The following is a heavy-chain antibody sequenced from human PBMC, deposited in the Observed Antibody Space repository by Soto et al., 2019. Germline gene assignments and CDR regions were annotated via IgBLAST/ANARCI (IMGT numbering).Heavy chain of an antibody. J-gene: IGHJ6*02. CDR2: ITYNENNK. V-gene: IGHV3-30-3*01. CDR3: ARGGNYYSDTWGAMDV. Sequence: QVQVVESGGGVVQPGGSLRLSCSASGFTISTYAMHWVRQAPGKGLEGVAVITYNENNKYYADSVRGRFTISRDTSQNTLSLQLNSLRVEDAAVYYCARGGNYYSDTWGAMDVWGQGTTVTVSS. CDR1: GFTISTYA. D-gene: IGHD3-22*01.